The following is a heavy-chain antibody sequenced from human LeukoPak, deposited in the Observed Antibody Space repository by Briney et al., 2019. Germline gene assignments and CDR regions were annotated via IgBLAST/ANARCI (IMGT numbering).Heavy chain of an antibody. J-gene: IGHJ4*02. CDR3: AMPRGYVNDAHDC. CDR1: GFTFSSYG. D-gene: IGHD5-12*01. CDR2: ISYDGSNK. Sequence: PGGSLKLSCAASGFTFSSYGMHWVRQAPGKGLEWVAVISYDGSNKYYADSVKGRFTISRDNSKNTLYLQMNSLRAEDTAVYYCAMPRGYVNDAHDCWGQGTLVTVSS. V-gene: IGHV3-30*03.